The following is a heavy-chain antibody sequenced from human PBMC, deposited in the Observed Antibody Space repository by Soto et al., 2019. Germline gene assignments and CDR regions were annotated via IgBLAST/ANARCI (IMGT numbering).Heavy chain of an antibody. CDR2: IYYSGST. CDR3: ARNSGAAGNFDY. CDR1: GGSISSGGYY. J-gene: IGHJ4*02. Sequence: SETLALTCTVSGGSISSGGYYWSWILQHPGKGLEWIGYIYYSGSTYYNPSLKSRVTISVDTSKNQFSLKLSSVTAADTAVYYCARNSGAAGNFDYWGQGTLVTVSS. D-gene: IGHD6-13*01. V-gene: IGHV4-31*03.